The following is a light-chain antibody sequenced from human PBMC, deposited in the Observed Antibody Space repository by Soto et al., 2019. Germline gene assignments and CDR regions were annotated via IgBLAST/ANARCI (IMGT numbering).Light chain of an antibody. CDR3: QSSDSSQIGSKI. Sequence: QSVLTQPPSVSGAPGQRVVISCTGDSSNIGAGYAVHWYQQLPGEVPKLLIYGDNSRPSGVPDRFSGSKSGTSASLAIAGLQAEDEADYYCQSSDSSQIGSKIFGGGTKLTVL. V-gene: IGLV1-40*01. J-gene: IGLJ2*01. CDR1: SSNIGAGYA. CDR2: GDN.